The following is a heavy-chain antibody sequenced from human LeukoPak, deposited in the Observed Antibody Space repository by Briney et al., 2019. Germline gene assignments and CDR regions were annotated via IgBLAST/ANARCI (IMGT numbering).Heavy chain of an antibody. V-gene: IGHV3-33*01. Sequence: GGSLRLSCAASGFTFSSHGMHWVRQAPGKGRGWVAVIWYDGSNKYYADSVKGRFTICRDNSKNTLYLQMNSLGAEDTAVYYCARDTSSGSFGRGFDYWGQGTLVTVSS. J-gene: IGHJ4*02. D-gene: IGHD1-26*01. CDR2: IWYDGSNK. CDR3: ARDTSSGSFGRGFDY. CDR1: GFTFSSHG.